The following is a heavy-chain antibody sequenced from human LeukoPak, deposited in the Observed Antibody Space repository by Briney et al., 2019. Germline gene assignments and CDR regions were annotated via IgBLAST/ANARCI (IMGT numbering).Heavy chain of an antibody. Sequence: SETLPLTCTVSGGSVSSGDYYWSWIRQPAGKGLEWIGRIHTNERTNYNPSLKSRVTISLDTSKNQFSLKLSSVTAADTAVYYCATSTYHDSSGYYYFDYWGQGTLVTVSS. J-gene: IGHJ4*02. CDR3: ATSTYHDSSGYYYFDY. D-gene: IGHD3-22*01. V-gene: IGHV4-61*02. CDR1: GGSVSSGDYY. CDR2: IHTNERT.